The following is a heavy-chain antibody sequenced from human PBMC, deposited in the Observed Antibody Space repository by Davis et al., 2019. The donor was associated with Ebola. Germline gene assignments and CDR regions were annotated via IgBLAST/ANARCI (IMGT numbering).Heavy chain of an antibody. Sequence: GESLKISCAVSGFTLWGNSMSWVRQAPGKGLEWVSAISGIGGSTYYADSVKGRFTISRDNSKNTLYLQMNSLRAEDTAVYYCAKYSYGDYAVDYWGQGTLVTVSS. CDR2: ISGIGGST. J-gene: IGHJ4*02. CDR3: AKYSYGDYAVDY. CDR1: GFTLWGNS. D-gene: IGHD4-17*01. V-gene: IGHV3-23*01.